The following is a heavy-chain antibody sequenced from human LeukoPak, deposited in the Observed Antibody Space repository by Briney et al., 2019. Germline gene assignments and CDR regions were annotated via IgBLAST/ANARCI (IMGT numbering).Heavy chain of an antibody. CDR1: GYTFTGYY. J-gene: IGHJ4*02. Sequence: ASVKVSCKASGYTFTGYYMHWVRQAPGQGLEWMGWTNPNSGGTYYAQKFQGRVTMTRDTSIRTAYMELSGLRSDDTAVYYCARTNYFDSSGYYYGYFDYWGQGTLVTVSS. V-gene: IGHV1-2*02. CDR3: ARTNYFDSSGYYYGYFDY. D-gene: IGHD3-22*01. CDR2: TNPNSGGT.